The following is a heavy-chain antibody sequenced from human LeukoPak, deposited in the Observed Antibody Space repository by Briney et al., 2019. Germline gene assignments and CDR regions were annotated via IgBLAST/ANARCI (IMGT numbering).Heavy chain of an antibody. Sequence: SVKVSCKASGGTFSSYAISWVRQPPGQGLEWMGRIIPIFGTANYAQKFQGRVTITTDESTSTAYMELSSLRSEDTAVYYCAREMTYDIVVVPAAIGRNWFDPWGQGTLVTVSS. CDR2: IIPIFGTA. V-gene: IGHV1-69*05. J-gene: IGHJ5*02. CDR1: GGTFSSYA. CDR3: AREMTYDIVVVPAAIGRNWFDP. D-gene: IGHD2-2*01.